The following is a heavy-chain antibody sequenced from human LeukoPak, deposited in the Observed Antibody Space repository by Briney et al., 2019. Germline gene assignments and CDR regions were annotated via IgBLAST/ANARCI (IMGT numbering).Heavy chain of an antibody. D-gene: IGHD6-19*01. CDR2: ISAYNGNT. Sequence: ASVKVSCKASGYTFTSYGISWVRQAPGQGLEWMGWISAYNGNTNYAQKLQGRVTMTTDTSTSTAYMELRSLRSDDTAVYYCARDLTPPDAVAGALDPWGQETLVTVSS. V-gene: IGHV1-18*01. CDR3: ARDLTPPDAVAGALDP. J-gene: IGHJ5*02. CDR1: GYTFTSYG.